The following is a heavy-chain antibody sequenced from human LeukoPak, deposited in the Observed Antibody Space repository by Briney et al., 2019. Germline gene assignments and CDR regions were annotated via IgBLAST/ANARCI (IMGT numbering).Heavy chain of an antibody. V-gene: IGHV4-59*08. J-gene: IGHJ4*02. CDR3: ARLGPAAGTSFDY. D-gene: IGHD6-13*01. CDR1: AGSISNYY. Sequence: SETLSLTCTVSAGSISNYYWSWIRQPPGKGLEWIGYISYSGSTNYNPSLKSRVTISVDTSKNQFSLKLSSVTAADTAVYYCARLGPAAGTSFDYWGQGTLVSVSS. CDR2: ISYSGST.